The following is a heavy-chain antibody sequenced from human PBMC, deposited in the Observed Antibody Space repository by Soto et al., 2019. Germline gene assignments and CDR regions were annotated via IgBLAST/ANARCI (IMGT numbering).Heavy chain of an antibody. Sequence: GGSLRLSCAASGFTFSSYSMNWVRQAPGKGLEWVSSISSSSSYIYYADSVKGRFTISRDNAKNSLYLQMNSLRAEDTAVYYCARGGYCSSTSLSCYYYYMDVWGKGTTVTVS. CDR2: ISSSSSYI. J-gene: IGHJ6*03. V-gene: IGHV3-21*01. D-gene: IGHD2-2*01. CDR1: GFTFSSYS. CDR3: ARGGYCSSTSLSCYYYYMDV.